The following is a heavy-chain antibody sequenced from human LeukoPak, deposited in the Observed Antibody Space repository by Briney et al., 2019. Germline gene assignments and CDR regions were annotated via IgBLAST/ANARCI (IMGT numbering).Heavy chain of an antibody. CDR1: GFTFSSYE. J-gene: IGHJ4*02. Sequence: GGSLRLSCAASGFTFSSYEMNWVRQAPGKGLEWVSYISSSGSTIYYADSVKGRFTISRDNAKNSLYLQMNSLTADDTATYYCVRGLFEWLRLETYFFDFWGRGNLVTVSS. D-gene: IGHD3-3*01. CDR2: ISSSGSTI. V-gene: IGHV3-48*03. CDR3: VRGLFEWLRLETYFFDF.